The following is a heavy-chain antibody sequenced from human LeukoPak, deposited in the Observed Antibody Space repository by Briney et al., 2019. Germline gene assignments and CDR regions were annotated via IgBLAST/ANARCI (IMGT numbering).Heavy chain of an antibody. CDR2: INHSGST. Sequence: SETLSLTRAVYGGSFSDYYWSWIRQPPGTGLEWIGEINHSGSTNYNPSLKSRVTISVDTSKNQFSLKLSSVTAADTAVYYCAREDSSDPSGMDVWGQGTTVTVSS. D-gene: IGHD3-22*01. V-gene: IGHV4-34*01. CDR1: GGSFSDYY. CDR3: AREDSSDPSGMDV. J-gene: IGHJ6*02.